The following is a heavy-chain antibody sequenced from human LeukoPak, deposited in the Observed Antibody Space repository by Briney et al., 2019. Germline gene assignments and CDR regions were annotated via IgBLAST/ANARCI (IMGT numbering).Heavy chain of an antibody. Sequence: GRSLRLSSAASGFTFSGYGMRWVRPAPGKGLEWVSVISNDGSNKYYADSVKGRFTISRYNSKNTLYLQMNSLRAEHTAVYYCATDIVVVPAAPGSDYCYYGMDVWGQGNPVTVSS. V-gene: IGHV3-30*03. CDR3: ATDIVVVPAAPGSDYCYYGMDV. CDR2: ISNDGSNK. CDR1: GFTFSGYG. D-gene: IGHD2-2*01. J-gene: IGHJ6*02.